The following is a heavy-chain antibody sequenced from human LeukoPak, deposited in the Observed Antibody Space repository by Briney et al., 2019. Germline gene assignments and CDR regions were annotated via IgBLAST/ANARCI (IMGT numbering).Heavy chain of an antibody. Sequence: GESLKISCKGSGYSFTSYWIGWVRQMPGKGLEWMGIIYPGDSDTRYSPSFQGQVTISADKSISTAYLQWSSLKASDTAMYYCARLLPTDDYDGSGSYYYGMVVWGQGTTVTVSS. V-gene: IGHV5-51*01. D-gene: IGHD3-22*01. CDR1: GYSFTSYW. J-gene: IGHJ6*02. CDR3: ARLLPTDDYDGSGSYYYGMVV. CDR2: IYPGDSDT.